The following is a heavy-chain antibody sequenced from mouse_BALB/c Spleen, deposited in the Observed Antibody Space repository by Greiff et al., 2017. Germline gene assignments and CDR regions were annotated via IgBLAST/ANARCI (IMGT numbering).Heavy chain of an antibody. CDR1: GFDFSRYW. Sequence: EVQLQESGGGLVQPGGSLKLSCAASGFDFSRYWMSWVRQAPGKGLEWIGEINPDSSTINYTPSLKDKFNISRDNAKNTLYLQMSKVRSEDTALYYCARYSTVRDWYFDVWGAGTTVTVSS. D-gene: IGHD1-1*01. CDR2: INPDSSTI. J-gene: IGHJ1*01. CDR3: ARYSTVRDWYFDV. V-gene: IGHV4-1*02.